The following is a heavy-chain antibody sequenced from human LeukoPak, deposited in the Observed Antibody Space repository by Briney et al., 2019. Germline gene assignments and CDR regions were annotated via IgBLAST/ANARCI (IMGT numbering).Heavy chain of an antibody. V-gene: IGHV4-38-2*02. J-gene: IGHJ6*03. CDR2: IYHSGRT. Sequence: PSETLSLTCTVSGYSISSGYYWGWIRQPPGKGLEWIGSIYHSGRTYYNPSLKSRVTISVDTSKNQFSLKLSSVTAADTAVYYCARGSRYYDSSGYYNSRYYYYYMDVWGKGTTVTVSS. CDR1: GYSISSGYY. CDR3: ARGSRYYDSSGYYNSRYYYYYMDV. D-gene: IGHD3-22*01.